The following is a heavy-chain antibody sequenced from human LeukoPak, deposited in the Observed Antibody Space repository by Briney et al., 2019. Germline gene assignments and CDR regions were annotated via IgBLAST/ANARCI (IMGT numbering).Heavy chain of an antibody. D-gene: IGHD3-10*01. V-gene: IGHV1-69*06. CDR3: ARDPVSPAAGGY. Sequence: PVKVSCKASGGTFSSYAISWVRQAPGQGLEWMGGIIPIFGTANYAQKFQGRVTITADKSTSTAYMELSSLRSEDTAVYYCARDPVSPAAGGYWGQGTLVTVSS. CDR2: IIPIFGTA. CDR1: GGTFSSYA. J-gene: IGHJ4*02.